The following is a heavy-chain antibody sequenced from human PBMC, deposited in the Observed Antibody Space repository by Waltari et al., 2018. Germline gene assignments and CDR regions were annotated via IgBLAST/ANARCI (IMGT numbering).Heavy chain of an antibody. CDR2: IKQDGSEK. D-gene: IGHD4-4*01. CDR3: ARSMTTVTRYYYGMDV. J-gene: IGHJ6*02. Sequence: EVQLVESGGGLVQPGGSLRLSCAASGFTFSSYWMSWVRQAPGKGLECVANIKQDGSEKYYVDSVKGRFTISRDNAKHSLYLQMNSLRGEDTAVYYCARSMTTVTRYYYGMDVWGQGTTVTVSS. V-gene: IGHV3-7*01. CDR1: GFTFSSYW.